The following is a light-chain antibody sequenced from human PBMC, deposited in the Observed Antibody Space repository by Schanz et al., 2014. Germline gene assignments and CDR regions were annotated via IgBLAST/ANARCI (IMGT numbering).Light chain of an antibody. CDR1: TSNIGAGYD. J-gene: IGLJ2*01. CDR2: ANN. V-gene: IGLV1-40*01. CDR3: QSYDSSLSGSGV. Sequence: QSVLTQPPSVSGAPGQRVTISCTGSTSNIGAGYDVHWYQQFPGTAPKLLIYANNNRPSGVPDRFSASKSDTSASLAITGLQADDEAVYYCQSYDSSLSGSGVFGGGTKLTVL.